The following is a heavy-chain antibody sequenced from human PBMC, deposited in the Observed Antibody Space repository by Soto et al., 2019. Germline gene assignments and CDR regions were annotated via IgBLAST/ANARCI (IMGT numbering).Heavy chain of an antibody. J-gene: IGHJ4*02. V-gene: IGHV4-59*01. Sequence: SETLCLTCTVSGGSISSYYWSWIRQPPGKGLEWIGYIYYSGSTNYNPSLKSRVTISVDTSKNQFSLKLSSVTAADTAVYYCARGGSGWRPYFDYWGQGTLVT. D-gene: IGHD6-19*01. CDR1: GGSISSYY. CDR2: IYYSGST. CDR3: ARGGSGWRPYFDY.